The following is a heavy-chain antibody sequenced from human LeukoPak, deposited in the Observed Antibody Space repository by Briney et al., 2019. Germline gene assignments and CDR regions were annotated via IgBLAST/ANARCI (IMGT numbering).Heavy chain of an antibody. V-gene: IGHV4-39*07. CDR2: IYYSGST. J-gene: IGHJ4*02. Sequence: SETLSLICTVSGGSISSSSYYLGWIRQPPGKGLEWIGSIYYSGSTYYNPSLKSRVTISVDTSKNQFSLKLSSVTAADTAVYYCARDQGLLYYFDYWGQGTLVTVSS. D-gene: IGHD2-2*01. CDR3: ARDQGLLYYFDY. CDR1: GGSISSSSYY.